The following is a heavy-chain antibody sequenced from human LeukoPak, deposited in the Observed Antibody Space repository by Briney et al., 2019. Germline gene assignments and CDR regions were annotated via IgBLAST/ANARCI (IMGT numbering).Heavy chain of an antibody. CDR1: GFNFDDYA. CDR2: INWKTGNG. Sequence: GRSLRLSCAVSGFNFDDYAMHWVRQAPGRGLEWVSGINWKTGNGIYADSVKGRFTISRDNTKNSLYLQMSSLRAEDTALYYCTRRAARWQFDLWGRGTLLTVSS. D-gene: IGHD5-24*01. J-gene: IGHJ2*01. CDR3: TRRAARWQFDL. V-gene: IGHV3-9*01.